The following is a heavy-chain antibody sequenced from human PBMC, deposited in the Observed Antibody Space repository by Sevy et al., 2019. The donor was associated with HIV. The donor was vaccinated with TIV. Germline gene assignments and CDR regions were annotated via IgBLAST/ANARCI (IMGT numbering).Heavy chain of an antibody. CDR2: LYYEGTT. J-gene: IGHJ6*03. CDR1: GGSISSISNY. CDR3: ASLSPFCQYMDV. V-gene: IGHV4-39*01. Sequence: SETPSLTCGVSGGSISSISNYWGWIRQPPGRELEWIGSLYYEGTTYYNPSLQSRVRISGNTSKNLFSLDLTSVTAADTAVYYCASLSPFCQYMDVWGKGTTVTVSS.